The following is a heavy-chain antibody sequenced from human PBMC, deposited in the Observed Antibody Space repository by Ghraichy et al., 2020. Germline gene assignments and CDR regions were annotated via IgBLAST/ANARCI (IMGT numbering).Heavy chain of an antibody. D-gene: IGHD3-16*01. V-gene: IGHV3-21*01. CDR3: ARGGRIGISGPNWFDP. CDR2: INSSSGII. J-gene: IGHJ5*02. Sequence: GGSLRLSCAASGFTFSSYTMNWVRQAPGKGLEWVSSINSSSGIIYYADSVKGRFTVSRDNAKNSLYLQMNSLRVEDTAVYYCARGGRIGISGPNWFDPWGQGTLVTVSS. CDR1: GFTFSSYT.